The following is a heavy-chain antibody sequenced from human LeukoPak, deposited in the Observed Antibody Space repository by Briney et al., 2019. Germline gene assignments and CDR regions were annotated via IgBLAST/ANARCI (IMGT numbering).Heavy chain of an antibody. J-gene: IGHJ4*02. D-gene: IGHD3-16*02. CDR1: GFTVSSNY. Sequence: PGGSLRLSCAASGFTVSSNYMSWVRQAPGKGLEWVSVIYSGGSTYYADSVKGRFTISRDNSKNTLYLQMNSLRAEDTAVYYCARVEGVRWVSYYFDYWGQGTLVTVSS. V-gene: IGHV3-66*01. CDR3: ARVEGVRWVSYYFDY. CDR2: IYSGGST.